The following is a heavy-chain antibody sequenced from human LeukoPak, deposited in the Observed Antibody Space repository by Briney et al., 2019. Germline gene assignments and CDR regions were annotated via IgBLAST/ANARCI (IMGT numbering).Heavy chain of an antibody. D-gene: IGHD1-26*01. Sequence: GGSLRLSCAASGFTVSSDYMSWVRQAPGKGLEWVSVIYSGGSTYYADSVKGRFTISRDNSKNTLYLQMNSLRAEDTAVYYCARDQVGAVDYWGQGTLVTVSS. CDR1: GFTVSSDY. CDR2: IYSGGST. J-gene: IGHJ4*02. CDR3: ARDQVGAVDY. V-gene: IGHV3-53*01.